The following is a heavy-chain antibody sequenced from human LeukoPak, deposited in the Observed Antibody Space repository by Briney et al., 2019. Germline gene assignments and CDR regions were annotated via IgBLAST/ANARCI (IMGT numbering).Heavy chain of an antibody. CDR1: GFTFDSCA. CDR2: VTIGSTT. CDR3: AKVLSGSGSYDS. D-gene: IGHD3-10*01. Sequence: PGGSLRLSCAASGFTFDSCAMSWVRQAPGKGLEWVSTVTIGSTTFYGDSVKGRFSVSRDNSLNTLYLQMNSPRAEDTAVYYCAKVLSGSGSYDSWGQGSLVTVSS. V-gene: IGHV3-23*01. J-gene: IGHJ5*01.